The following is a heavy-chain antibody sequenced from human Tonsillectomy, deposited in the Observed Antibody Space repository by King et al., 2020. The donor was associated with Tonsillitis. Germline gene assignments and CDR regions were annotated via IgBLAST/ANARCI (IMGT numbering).Heavy chain of an antibody. CDR1: GFIFSSYA. CDR3: ATSPYYNSPWGNYRPDS. D-gene: IGHD3-16*02. Sequence: EVQLVEAGGDLVQPGGSLRLSCTASGFIFSSYALAWVRQAPGKGLEFVSLIYSQSLGTYYGDSVKGRFTISRDDSKNTLYLEMNSLRADDTAMYYCATSPYYNSPWGNYRPDSWGQGTLVTVSS. CDR2: IYSQSLGT. J-gene: IGHJ5*01. V-gene: IGHV3-23*03.